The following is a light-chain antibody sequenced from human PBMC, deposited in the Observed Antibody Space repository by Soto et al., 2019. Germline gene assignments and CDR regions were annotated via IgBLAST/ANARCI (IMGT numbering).Light chain of an antibody. CDR2: RAS. CDR3: LQYHNLRA. Sequence: ILMTQSPATVSLSPGESATLSCRASQNIYYNVAWYQHRPGQAPRLLIYRASTRAPGVPAWFSGSGSGTEFTLTISSLQPEDLTVFSCLQYHNLRAFGQGTKVEI. V-gene: IGKV3-15*01. CDR1: QNIYYN. J-gene: IGKJ1*01.